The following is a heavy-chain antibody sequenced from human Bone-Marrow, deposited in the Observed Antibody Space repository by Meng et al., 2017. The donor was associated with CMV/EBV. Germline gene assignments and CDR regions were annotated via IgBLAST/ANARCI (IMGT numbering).Heavy chain of an antibody. D-gene: IGHD3-3*01. J-gene: IGHJ4*02. V-gene: IGHV3-21*01. Sequence: GESLKISCAASGFTFSSYSMNWVRQAPGKGLEWVSSISSSSSYIYYADSVKGRFTISRDNAKNSLYLQMNSLRAEDTAVYYCARDSGYDFWSGYSTYYFDYWGQGNLVTV. CDR3: ARDSGYDFWSGYSTYYFDY. CDR1: GFTFSSYS. CDR2: ISSSSSYI.